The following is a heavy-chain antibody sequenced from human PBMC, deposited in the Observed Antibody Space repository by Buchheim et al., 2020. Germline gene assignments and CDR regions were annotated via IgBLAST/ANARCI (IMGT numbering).Heavy chain of an antibody. CDR2: ISYDGSNK. Sequence: QVQLVESGGGVVQPGRSLRLSCAASGFTFSSYGMHWVRQAPGKGLEWVAVISYDGSNKYYADSVKGRFTISRDNSKNTLYLQMNSLRAEDTAVYYCAKMGPGGIAVAGTNYLDYWGQGTL. V-gene: IGHV3-30*18. J-gene: IGHJ4*02. D-gene: IGHD6-19*01. CDR1: GFTFSSYG. CDR3: AKMGPGGIAVAGTNYLDY.